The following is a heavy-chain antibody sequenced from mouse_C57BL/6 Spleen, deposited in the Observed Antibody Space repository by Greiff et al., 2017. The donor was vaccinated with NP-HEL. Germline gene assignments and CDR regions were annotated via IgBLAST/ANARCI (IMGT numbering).Heavy chain of an antibody. D-gene: IGHD2-2*01. V-gene: IGHV1-55*01. CDR1: GYTFTSYW. CDR2: IYPGSGST. J-gene: IGHJ3*01. CDR3: ASIYYGYDGPFAY. Sequence: VQRVESGAELVKPGASVKMSCKASGYTFTSYWITWVKQRPGQGLEWIGDIYPGSGSTNYNEKFKSKATLTVDTSSSTAYMQLSSLTSEDSAVYYCASIYYGYDGPFAYWGQGTLVTVSA.